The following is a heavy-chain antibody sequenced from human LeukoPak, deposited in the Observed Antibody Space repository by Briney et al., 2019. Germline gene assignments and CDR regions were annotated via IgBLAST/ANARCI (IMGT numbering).Heavy chain of an antibody. CDR3: TRGYNWHVGFGDF. V-gene: IGHV1-2*02. D-gene: IGHD1-1*01. Sequence: GASVKVSCKASGYTFTSSAMNWVRQAPGQGLEWMGWINPNNGDTNYAQKFQGRVTMTTDTSITTAYLELTRLTSDDTAFYYCTRGYNWHVGFGDFWGQGPLVTVSS. J-gene: IGHJ4*02. CDR2: INPNNGDT. CDR1: GYTFTSSA.